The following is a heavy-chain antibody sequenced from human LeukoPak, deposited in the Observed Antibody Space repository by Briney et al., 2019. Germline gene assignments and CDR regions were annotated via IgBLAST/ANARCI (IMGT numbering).Heavy chain of an antibody. J-gene: IGHJ4*02. D-gene: IGHD6-19*01. CDR2: ISAYNGNT. CDR1: GYTFTSYG. CDR3: AREYREYSSGWPFDY. Sequence: ASVKVSCKASGYTFTSYGISWVRQAPGRGLEWMGWISAYNGNTNYAQKLQGRVTMTTDTSTSTAYMELRSLRSDDTAVYYCAREYREYSSGWPFDYWGQGTLVTVSS. V-gene: IGHV1-18*01.